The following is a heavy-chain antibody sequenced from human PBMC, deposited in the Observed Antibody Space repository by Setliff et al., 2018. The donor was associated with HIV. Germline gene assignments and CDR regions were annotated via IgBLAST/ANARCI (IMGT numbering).Heavy chain of an antibody. CDR3: ARAPSCADSWCYMYYYYYYGMDV. Sequence: SETLSLTCAVYNGSFSNYYWTWIRQPPGKGLEWIGEINHSGSTNYNPSLKSRVTISVDTSKKQFSLRLNSVTAADTGVYYCARAPSCADSWCYMYYYYYYGMDVWGLGTTVTVSS. J-gene: IGHJ6*02. V-gene: IGHV4-34*01. CDR2: INHSGST. D-gene: IGHD2-8*01. CDR1: NGSFSNYY.